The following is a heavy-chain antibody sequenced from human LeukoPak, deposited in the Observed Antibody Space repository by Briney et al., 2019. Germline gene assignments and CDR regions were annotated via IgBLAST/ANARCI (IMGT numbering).Heavy chain of an antibody. CDR2: ISSNGGST. Sequence: GGSLRLSCSASGFTFSNYAMHWVRQAPGKGLEYVSAISSNGGSTYYADSVKGRFTISRDNSKNTLYLQMNSLRAEDTAVYYCANRGSGWYFDYWGQGTLVTVSS. CDR1: GFTFSNYA. CDR3: ANRGSGWYFDY. J-gene: IGHJ4*02. D-gene: IGHD6-19*01. V-gene: IGHV3-64*04.